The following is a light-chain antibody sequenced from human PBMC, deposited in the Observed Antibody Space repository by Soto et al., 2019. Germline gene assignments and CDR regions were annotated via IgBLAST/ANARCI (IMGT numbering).Light chain of an antibody. CDR1: SSDVGGYNY. CDR2: KVS. J-gene: IGLJ1*01. CDR3: TSPTRGSLHV. Sequence: QSVLTQPASVSGSPGQSITISCTGTSSDVGGYNYVSWYQQYPGRVPKLLIYKVSNRPSGISNRFSGSKSGNTASLTISGLQAEDEADYFCTSPTRGSLHVFGSGTKVTVL. V-gene: IGLV2-14*01.